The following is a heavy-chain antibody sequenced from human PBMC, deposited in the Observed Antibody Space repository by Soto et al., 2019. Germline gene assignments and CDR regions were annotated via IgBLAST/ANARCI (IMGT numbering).Heavy chain of an antibody. V-gene: IGHV3-7*05. CDR1: GFTFSSYW. CDR3: ARDLTTVTTSGY. Sequence: EVQLLESGGGLVQPGGSLRLSCAASGFTFSSYWMSWVRQAPGKGLEWVANIKQDGSETYYVDSVKGRFTISRDNAKNSLYLQMNRLRAEDTAVYYCARDLTTVTTSGYWGQGTLVTVSS. J-gene: IGHJ4*02. CDR2: IKQDGSET. D-gene: IGHD4-17*01.